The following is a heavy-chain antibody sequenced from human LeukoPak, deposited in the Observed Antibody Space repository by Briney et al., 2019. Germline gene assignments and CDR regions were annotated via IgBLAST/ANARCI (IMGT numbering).Heavy chain of an antibody. Sequence: GGSLRLSCVASGFTFSSYSMHWVRQAPGEGLELLSGISNTGRATDYADSIKGRFTISRANSKNTVFLQMNSLNTAVTAEYFCAHQVPPNDEFFDHWGQGTLVTVSS. CDR1: GFTFSSYS. V-gene: IGHV3-23*01. J-gene: IGHJ5*02. CDR3: AHQVPPNDEFFDH. CDR2: ISNTGRAT.